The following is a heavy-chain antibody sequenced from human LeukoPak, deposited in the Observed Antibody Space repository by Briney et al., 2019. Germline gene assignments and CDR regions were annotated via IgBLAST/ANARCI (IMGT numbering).Heavy chain of an antibody. Sequence: GGSPRLSCAASGFTFSAYDIHWVRHGSGEVLEWVGAIYAAGNTFYRDSVEGRFTISRENAKNSLYLQMNSLRAGDTAVYYCVRRSSGNSWHIDSWGQGTLVTVSS. D-gene: IGHD6-13*01. CDR2: IYAAGNT. CDR1: GFTFSAYD. V-gene: IGHV3-13*01. J-gene: IGHJ4*02. CDR3: VRRSSGNSWHIDS.